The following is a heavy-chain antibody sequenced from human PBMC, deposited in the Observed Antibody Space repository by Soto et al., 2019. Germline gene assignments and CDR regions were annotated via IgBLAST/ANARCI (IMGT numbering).Heavy chain of an antibody. CDR3: AKDLLGPGRAYGMDV. J-gene: IGHJ6*02. D-gene: IGHD7-27*01. CDR1: GFTFSSYG. Sequence: QVQLVESGGGVVQPGRSLRLSCAASGFTFSSYGMHWVRQAPGKGLAWVAVISYDGSNKYYADSVKGRFTISRDNSKNTLYLQMNSLRAEDTAVYYCAKDLLGPGRAYGMDVWGQGTTVIVSS. CDR2: ISYDGSNK. V-gene: IGHV3-30*18.